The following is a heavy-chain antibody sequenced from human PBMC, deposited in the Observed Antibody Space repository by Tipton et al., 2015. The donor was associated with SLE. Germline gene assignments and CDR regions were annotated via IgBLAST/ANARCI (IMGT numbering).Heavy chain of an antibody. D-gene: IGHD1-26*01. Sequence: GLVKPSETLSLTCSLSGGSLRGTSYYWGWIRQSPGKGLEWIGSIYHSGSTYYNPSLKSRATVSVDMSKNQFSLRLTSVTAADTAVYYCARTLGAIAHTVYDAFDIWGQGKMVTVSS. V-gene: IGHV4-39*07. CDR3: ARTLGAIAHTVYDAFDI. CDR2: IYHSGST. CDR1: GGSLRGTSYY. J-gene: IGHJ3*02.